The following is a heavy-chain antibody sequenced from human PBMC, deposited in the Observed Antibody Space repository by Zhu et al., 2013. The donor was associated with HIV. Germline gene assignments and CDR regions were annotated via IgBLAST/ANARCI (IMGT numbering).Heavy chain of an antibody. CDR2: INPNSGNT. D-gene: IGHD2-15*01. Sequence: QVQLVQSGAELKKPGASVTVSCKASGYTFTGHFLHWVRQAPGQGLEWMGWINPNSGNTGYAQKFQGRVTMTRNTSISTAYMELSSLRSEDTAVYYCTRLRRYCSGGRCYPLNMDVWGQGTTVTVSS. CDR3: TRLRRYCSGGRCYPLNMDV. V-gene: IGHV1-8*02. J-gene: IGHJ6*02. CDR1: GYTFTGHF.